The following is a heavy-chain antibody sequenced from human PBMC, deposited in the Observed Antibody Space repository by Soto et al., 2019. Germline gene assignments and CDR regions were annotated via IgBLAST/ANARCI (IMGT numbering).Heavy chain of an antibody. Sequence: SETLSLTCTVSGGSIGSGDYYWSWIRQPPGKGLEWIGYIYYSGSTYYNPSLKSRVTISVDTSKNQFSLKLSSVTAADTAVYYCARGRYYDSSGYYYIWGQGTLVTVSS. D-gene: IGHD3-22*01. CDR1: GGSIGSGDYY. J-gene: IGHJ4*02. CDR3: ARGRYYDSSGYYYI. V-gene: IGHV4-30-4*01. CDR2: IYYSGST.